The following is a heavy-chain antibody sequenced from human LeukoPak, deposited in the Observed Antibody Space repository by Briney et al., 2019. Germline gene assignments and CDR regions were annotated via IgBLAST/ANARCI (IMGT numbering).Heavy chain of an antibody. D-gene: IGHD3-3*01. V-gene: IGHV4-38-2*02. CDR3: ARELWSGSDP. J-gene: IGHJ5*02. Sequence: SETLSLTCTVSGYSISSGYYWGWIRQPPGKGLEWTGSIDHSGSTNYNPSLKSRVTISVDTSKNQFSLKLSSVTAADTAVYYCARELWSGSDPWGQGTLVTVSS. CDR2: IDHSGST. CDR1: GYSISSGYY.